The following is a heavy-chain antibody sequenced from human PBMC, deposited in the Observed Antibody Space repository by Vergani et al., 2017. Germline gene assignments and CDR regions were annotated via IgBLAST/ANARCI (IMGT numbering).Heavy chain of an antibody. J-gene: IGHJ6*02. CDR3: ARDCTSGGCPDNYGMDV. V-gene: IGHV3-21*06. Sequence: VQLVESGGGLVKPGGSLRLSCAASGFTFSDFSMSWVRQAPGKGLEWVAFIGSSGPYINYADSVKGRFIISRDYTNNSLFLQLRSLRAEDAAVYYCARDCTSGGCPDNYGMDVWGQGATVTVSS. CDR1: GFTFSDFS. D-gene: IGHD2-8*01. CDR2: IGSSGPYI.